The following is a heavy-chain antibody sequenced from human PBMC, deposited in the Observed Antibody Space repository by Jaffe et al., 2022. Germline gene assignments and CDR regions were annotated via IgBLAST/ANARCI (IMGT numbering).Heavy chain of an antibody. D-gene: IGHD5-18*01. Sequence: QLQLQESGPGLVKPSETLSLTCTVSGASISSSGYYWGWIRQPPGKGLEWIGSIYYSGAKYYNPSLKSRVTISVDTSKNQFSLKVNSVTAADTAVYYCARHYGYNYGHVDYWGLGTLVTVSS. V-gene: IGHV4-39*01. CDR1: GASISSSGYY. CDR2: IYYSGAK. J-gene: IGHJ4*02. CDR3: ARHYGYNYGHVDY.